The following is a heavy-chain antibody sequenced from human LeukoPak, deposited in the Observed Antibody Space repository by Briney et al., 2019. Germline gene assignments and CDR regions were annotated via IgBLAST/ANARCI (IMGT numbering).Heavy chain of an antibody. CDR2: ISSTGSTI. CDR3: ASKVIYCTNGVCYTYYFDY. D-gene: IGHD2-8*01. V-gene: IGHV3-48*03. CDR1: GFTFRSYE. J-gene: IGHJ4*02. Sequence: GGSLRLSCAASGFTFRSYEMNWVRQAPGKGLEWVSYISSTGSTIYYADSVKGRFTISRDNAKNSLYLQMNSLRAEDTAVYYCASKVIYCTNGVCYTYYFDYWGQGTLVTVSS.